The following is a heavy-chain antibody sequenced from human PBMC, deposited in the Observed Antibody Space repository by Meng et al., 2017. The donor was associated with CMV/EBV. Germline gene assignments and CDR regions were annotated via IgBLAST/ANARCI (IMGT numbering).Heavy chain of an antibody. CDR3: TTGDDYDLHHYYYGMDV. D-gene: IGHD5-24*01. J-gene: IGHJ6*02. V-gene: IGHV3-15*01. CDR2: IKSKIDGGTT. Sequence: GESLKISCAASEFTFSNAWMSWVRQAPGKGLEWVGRIKSKIDGGTTDYAAPVKGRFTISRDDSKNTLYLQMNSLKTEDTAVYYCTTGDDYDLHHYYYGMDVWGQGTTVTVSS. CDR1: EFTFSNAW.